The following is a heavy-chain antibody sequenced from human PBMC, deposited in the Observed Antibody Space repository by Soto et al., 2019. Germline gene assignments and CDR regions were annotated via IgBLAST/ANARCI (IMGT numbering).Heavy chain of an antibody. CDR1: GYTFTSYG. CDR2: ISAYNGNT. D-gene: IGHD2-15*01. Sequence: ASVKVSCKASGYTFTSYGISWVRQAPGQGLEWMGWISAYNGNTNYAQRLQGRVTMTTDTSTSTAYMELRSLRSDDTAVYYCAREGICSGGSCYSEPYYYYYMDVWGKGTTVTVS. V-gene: IGHV1-18*01. CDR3: AREGICSGGSCYSEPYYYYYMDV. J-gene: IGHJ6*03.